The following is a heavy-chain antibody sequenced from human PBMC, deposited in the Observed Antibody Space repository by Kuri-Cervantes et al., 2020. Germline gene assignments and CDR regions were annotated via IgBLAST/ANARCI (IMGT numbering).Heavy chain of an antibody. J-gene: IGHJ6*02. CDR3: AKDGGFLGVRGPTLYYGMDV. D-gene: IGHD3-10*01. CDR1: GFTFSSYS. CDR2: ISSSSSYI. V-gene: IGHV3-21*01. Sequence: GGSLRLSCAASGFTFSSYSMNWVRQAPGKGLEWVSSISSSSSYIYYADSVKGRFTISRDNAKNSLYLQMNSLRAEDTAVYYCAKDGGFLGVRGPTLYYGMDVWGQGTTVTVSS.